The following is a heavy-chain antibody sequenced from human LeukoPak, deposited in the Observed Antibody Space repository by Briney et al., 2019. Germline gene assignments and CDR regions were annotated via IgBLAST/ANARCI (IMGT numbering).Heavy chain of an antibody. Sequence: ASVKVSCKASGYTFTSYGISGVRQAPGQGLEGMGWISAHNGNTNYVQKLQGRVTMTTEPSTSTAYMELRSLRYEDTAVYYCARGRGYFDWLLHPRYFDLWGRGTLVTVSS. CDR2: ISAHNGNT. CDR3: ARGRGYFDWLLHPRYFDL. V-gene: IGHV1-18*01. D-gene: IGHD3-9*01. CDR1: GYTFTSYG. J-gene: IGHJ2*01.